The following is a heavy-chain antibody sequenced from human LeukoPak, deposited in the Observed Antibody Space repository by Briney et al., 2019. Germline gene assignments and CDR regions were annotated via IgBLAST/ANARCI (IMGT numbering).Heavy chain of an antibody. CDR3: ARGRGLGWNSPPSYYYYGMDV. CDR2: TYYRSKWYN. J-gene: IGHJ6*02. D-gene: IGHD1-7*01. CDR1: GDSVSSNSAA. Sequence: SQTLSLTCAISGDSVSSNSAAWNWIRQSPSRGLEWLGRTYYRSKWYNDYAVSVKSRITINPDTSKNQFSLQLNSVTPEDTAVYYCARGRGLGWNSPPSYYYYGMDVWGQGTTVTVSS. V-gene: IGHV6-1*01.